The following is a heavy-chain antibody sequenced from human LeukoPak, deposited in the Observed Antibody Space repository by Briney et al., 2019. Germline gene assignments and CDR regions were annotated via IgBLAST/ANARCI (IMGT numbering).Heavy chain of an antibody. J-gene: IGHJ4*02. V-gene: IGHV4-31*03. CDR3: ARGGYSGYDPRGYFDY. CDR2: IYYSGST. D-gene: IGHD5-12*01. CDR1: GGSISSGGYY. Sequence: SETLSLTCTVSGGSISSGGYYWSWIRQHPGKGLEWIGYIYYSGSTYYNPSLKGRVTISVDTSKNQFSPKLSSVTAADTAVYYCARGGYSGYDPRGYFDYWGQGTLVTVSS.